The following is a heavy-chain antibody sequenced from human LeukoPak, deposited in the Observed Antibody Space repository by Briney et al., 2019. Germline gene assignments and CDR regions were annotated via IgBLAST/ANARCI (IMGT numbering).Heavy chain of an antibody. CDR1: GGTFSSYT. V-gene: IGHV1-69*02. Sequence: SVKVSCKASGGTFSSYTISWVRQAPGQGLEWMGRIIPILGIANYAQKFQGGVTITADKSTSTAYMELSSLRSEDTAVYYCARHPPDYYDSSGYYFPFDPWGQGTLVTVSS. D-gene: IGHD3-22*01. CDR2: IIPILGIA. CDR3: ARHPPDYYDSSGYYFPFDP. J-gene: IGHJ5*02.